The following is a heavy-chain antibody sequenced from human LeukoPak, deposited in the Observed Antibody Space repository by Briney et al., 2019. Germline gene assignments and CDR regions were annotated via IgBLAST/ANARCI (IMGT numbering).Heavy chain of an antibody. CDR1: GFTFNSYG. CDR2: VRYDGTDK. J-gene: IGHJ4*02. CDR3: AKRCFTSGSFACIDC. D-gene: IGHD3-10*01. Sequence: GGSLRLSCVASGFTFNSYGMHWVRQAPGKGLEWVAFVRYDGTDKYYADSVKGRFSISRDNSKNTLYLHMNSLRAEDTAIYYCAKRCFTSGSFACIDCWGQGTPVTVSS. V-gene: IGHV3-30*02.